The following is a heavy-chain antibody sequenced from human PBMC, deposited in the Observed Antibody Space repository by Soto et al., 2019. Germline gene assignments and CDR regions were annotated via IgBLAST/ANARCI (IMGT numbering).Heavy chain of an antibody. CDR1: GYPFTNYW. CDR2: IYPDDSDT. CDR3: ARHPGNTVLFITDS. D-gene: IGHD3-22*01. Sequence: GESLKISCKASGYPFTNYWIAWVRQMPGKGPEWMGIIYPDDSDTRYSPSFEGRVTFSADKSTNTAYLQWDSTAASDTAMYFCARHPGNTVLFITDSWGQGTQVTVSS. J-gene: IGHJ4*02. V-gene: IGHV5-51*01.